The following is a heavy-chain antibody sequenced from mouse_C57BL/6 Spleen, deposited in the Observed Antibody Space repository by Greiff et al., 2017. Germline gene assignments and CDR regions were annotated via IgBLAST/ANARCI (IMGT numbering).Heavy chain of an antibody. Sequence: EVQLQQSGAELVRPGASVTLSCTASGFNIKDDYMHWVKQRPEQGLEWIGWIDPENGDTEYASKFQGKATITADPSSNTAYLQLSSLTSEDTAVYYCTTNYYGSRGAMDYWGQGTSVTVSS. J-gene: IGHJ4*01. CDR3: TTNYYGSRGAMDY. D-gene: IGHD1-1*01. CDR1: GFNIKDDY. CDR2: IDPENGDT. V-gene: IGHV14-4*01.